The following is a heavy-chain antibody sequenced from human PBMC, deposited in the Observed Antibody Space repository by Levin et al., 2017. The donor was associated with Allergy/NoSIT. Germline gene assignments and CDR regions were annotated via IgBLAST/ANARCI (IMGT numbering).Heavy chain of an antibody. V-gene: IGHV4-4*07. CDR3: ARVSSRRTCFSFYFSGMDV. J-gene: IGHJ6*02. CDR2: IYPSGYT. CDR1: GGSVTSYY. Sequence: SQTLSLTCTVSGGSVTSYYWSWIRQPAGKGLEWIGRIYPSGYTDYNPSLKSRVTMSVDTSRNQFSLKLTSVTAADTALYYCARVSSRRTCFSFYFSGMDVWGQGTTVTVSS. D-gene: IGHD2/OR15-2a*01.